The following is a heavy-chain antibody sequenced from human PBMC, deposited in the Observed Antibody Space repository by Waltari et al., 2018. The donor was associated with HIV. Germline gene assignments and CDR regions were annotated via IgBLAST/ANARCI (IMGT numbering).Heavy chain of an antibody. CDR2: IYHSGST. Sequence: QVQLQESGPGLVKPSETLSLTCAVSGYSISSGYYWGWIRQPPGNGLGWIGTIYHSGSTYHNPSLKSRVTISVDTSKNQFSLKLSSVTAADTAVYYCARDIGSRKETTYFDYWGQGTLVTVSS. CDR3: ARDIGSRKETTYFDY. V-gene: IGHV4-38-2*02. CDR1: GYSISSGYY. J-gene: IGHJ4*02. D-gene: IGHD1-7*01.